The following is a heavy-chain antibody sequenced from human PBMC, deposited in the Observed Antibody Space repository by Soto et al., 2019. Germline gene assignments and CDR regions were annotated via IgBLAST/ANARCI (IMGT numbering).Heavy chain of an antibody. D-gene: IGHD3-22*01. CDR1: GYSFTSYW. CDR2: IDPSDSYT. CDR3: ARHGVMATIVVAPGSWFDP. Sequence: PGESLKISCKGSGYSFTSYWISWVRQMPGKGLEWMGRIDPSDSYTNYSPSFQGHVTISADKSISTAYLQWSSLKASDTAMYYCARHGVMATIVVAPGSWFDPWGQGTLVTVSS. V-gene: IGHV5-10-1*01. J-gene: IGHJ5*02.